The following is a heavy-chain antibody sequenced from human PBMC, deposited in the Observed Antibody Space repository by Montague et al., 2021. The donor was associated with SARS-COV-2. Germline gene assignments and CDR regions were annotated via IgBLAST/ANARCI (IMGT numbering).Heavy chain of an antibody. CDR3: ARLPLVSSWSRAAGYYYYGMDV. CDR2: ISYTGST. Sequence: SETLSLTCTVSGGSISRSTSSWAWIRQPPGKGLGWIGSISYTGSTYYXPSLKSRVTISVDTSRNQFSLRLSSVTAADTSAYYCARLPLVSSWSRAAGYYYYGMDVWGQGTTVTVSS. V-gene: IGHV4-39*01. J-gene: IGHJ6*02. CDR1: GGSISRSTSS. D-gene: IGHD6-13*01.